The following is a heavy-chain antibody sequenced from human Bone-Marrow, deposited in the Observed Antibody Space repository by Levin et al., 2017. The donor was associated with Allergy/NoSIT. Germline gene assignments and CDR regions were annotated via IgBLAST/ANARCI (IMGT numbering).Heavy chain of an antibody. CDR1: GFRFTNYA. J-gene: IGHJ4*02. Sequence: SCEVSGFRFTNYAVHWVRQAPGKGLEWVAIITYDGASQYYAGSVKGRFTISRDNSKNTLYLQLDSLRPEDTAVYYCARGSLVTAGFFDFWGLGTLVTVSA. CDR3: ARGSLVTAGFFDF. V-gene: IGHV3-30-3*01. D-gene: IGHD6-13*01. CDR2: ITYDGASQ.